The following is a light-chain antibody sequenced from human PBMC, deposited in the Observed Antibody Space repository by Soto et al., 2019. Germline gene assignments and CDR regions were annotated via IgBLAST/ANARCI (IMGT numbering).Light chain of an antibody. CDR1: QSVLYSSNNKNY. Sequence: DIVMTQSPDSLAVSLGERATINCKSSQSVLYSSNNKNYLAWYQQKSGQPPKLLIYWASTRESGVPDRFSGSGSGTDFTLTISSLQAEDVAVYYCQQCYRTPWTFGQGTKVEIK. CDR2: WAS. CDR3: QQCYRTPWT. V-gene: IGKV4-1*01. J-gene: IGKJ1*01.